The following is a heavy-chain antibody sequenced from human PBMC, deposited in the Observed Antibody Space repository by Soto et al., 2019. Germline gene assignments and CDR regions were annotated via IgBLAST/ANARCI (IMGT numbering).Heavy chain of an antibody. J-gene: IGHJ4*02. V-gene: IGHV3-23*01. D-gene: IGHD3-22*01. CDR2: VSGGGDTT. CDR1: GFTFSSFA. Sequence: PLLESGGGLVQPGGSLRLSCAASGFTFSSFAMKWVRQVPGKGLEWVSAVSGGGDTTYYADFVKGRFTISRDNSKNTLYLQMNSLRVEDTAVYYCAKLYDSDGYYPDYWGQGTLVTVSS. CDR3: AKLYDSDGYYPDY.